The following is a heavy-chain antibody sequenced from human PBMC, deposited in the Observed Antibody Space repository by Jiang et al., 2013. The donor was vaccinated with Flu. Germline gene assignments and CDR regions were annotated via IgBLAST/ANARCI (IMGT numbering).Heavy chain of an antibody. CDR1: GYSISSGYY. D-gene: IGHD6-13*01. CDR3: ARVRKQQLVPNNWFDP. Sequence: LLKPSETLSLTCAVSGYSISSGYYWGWIRQPPGKGLEWIGSIYHSGSTYYNPSLKSRVTISVDTSKNQFSLKLSSVTAADTAVYYCARVRKQQLVPNNWFDPWGQGTLVTVSS. J-gene: IGHJ5*02. CDR2: IYHSGST. V-gene: IGHV4-38-2*01.